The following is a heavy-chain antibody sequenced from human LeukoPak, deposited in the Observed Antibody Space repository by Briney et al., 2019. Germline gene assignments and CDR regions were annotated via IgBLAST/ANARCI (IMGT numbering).Heavy chain of an antibody. CDR1: GGSVSSGSYY. J-gene: IGHJ4*02. Sequence: SETLSLTCTVSGGSVSSGSYYWSWIRQPPGKGLEWIGYIYYSGSTNYNPSLKSRVTISVDTSKNQFSLKLSSVTAADTAVYYCARVKIGVVDYWGQGTLVTVSS. CDR3: ARVKIGVVDY. CDR2: IYYSGST. V-gene: IGHV4-61*01. D-gene: IGHD2-2*01.